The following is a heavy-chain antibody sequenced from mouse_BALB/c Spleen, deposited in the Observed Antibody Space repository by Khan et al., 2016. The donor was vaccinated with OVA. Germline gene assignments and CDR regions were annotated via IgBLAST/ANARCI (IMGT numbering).Heavy chain of an antibody. J-gene: IGHJ3*01. D-gene: IGHD4-1*01. CDR3: ARAGWDVFAY. Sequence: QVQLQQPGPELVKPGASVKMFCKASGYTFTDYVMNWVKQRNGQGLEWIGQIYPGSDSTYYNEKFKGKATLTVDRSSSTAHMQLSNLTSEDSAFYFCARAGWDVFAYWGQGTLVTVSA. CDR1: GYTFTDYV. V-gene: IGHV1-77*01. CDR2: IYPGSDST.